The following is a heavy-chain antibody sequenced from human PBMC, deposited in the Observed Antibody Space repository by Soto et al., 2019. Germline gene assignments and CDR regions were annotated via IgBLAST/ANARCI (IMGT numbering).Heavy chain of an antibody. CDR1: GFTFSSYS. Sequence: GGSLRLSCAASGFTFSSYSMNWVRQAPGKGLEWVSSISSSSSYIYYADSVKGRFTISRDNAKNSLYLQMNSLRAEDTAVYYCARDGADILTGYYYYYGMDVWGQGT. V-gene: IGHV3-21*01. CDR2: ISSSSSYI. CDR3: ARDGADILTGYYYYYGMDV. J-gene: IGHJ6*02. D-gene: IGHD3-9*01.